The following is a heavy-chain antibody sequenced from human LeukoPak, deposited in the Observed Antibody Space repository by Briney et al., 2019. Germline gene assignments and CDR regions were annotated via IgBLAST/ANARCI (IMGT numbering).Heavy chain of an antibody. CDR2: ISGSGGST. J-gene: IGHJ4*02. CDR1: GFTFSSYS. Sequence: QPGGSLRLSCAASGFTFSSYSMNWVRQAPGKGLEWVSAISGSGGSTYYADSVKGRVTISRDNSKNTLYLQMNSLRAEDTAVYYCAKGSWGTQLYYFDYWGQGTLVTVSS. D-gene: IGHD3-16*01. CDR3: AKGSWGTQLYYFDY. V-gene: IGHV3-23*01.